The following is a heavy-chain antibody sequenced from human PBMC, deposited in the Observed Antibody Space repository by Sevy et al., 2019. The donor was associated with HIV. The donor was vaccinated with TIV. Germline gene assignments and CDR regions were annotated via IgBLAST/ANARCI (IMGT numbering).Heavy chain of an antibody. D-gene: IGHD4-17*01. Sequence: SETLSLTCTVSGGSISSGGYYWSWIRQHPGKGLEWIGYIYYSGSTYYNPSLKSQVTISVDTSKNQFSLKLSSVTAADTAVYYCARDPLPTVVTPYYYGMDVWGQGTTVTVSS. J-gene: IGHJ6*02. CDR3: ARDPLPTVVTPYYYGMDV. CDR2: IYYSGST. CDR1: GGSISSGGYY. V-gene: IGHV4-31*01.